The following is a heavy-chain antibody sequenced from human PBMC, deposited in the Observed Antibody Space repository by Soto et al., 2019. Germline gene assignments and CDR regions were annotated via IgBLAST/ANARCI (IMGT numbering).Heavy chain of an antibody. V-gene: IGHV1-8*02. CDR2: MNPNNGKT. CDR1: GYTLTDPP. Sequence: GASVKVSCKVSGYTLTDPPAHWVRQAAGQGLEWLGRMNPNNGKTDYAQKFQGRLTMTRDTSISTVYMELRSLTSEDTAVYYCAKDFGGLYNWFDPWGQGTLVTVSS. D-gene: IGHD3-16*01. J-gene: IGHJ5*02. CDR3: AKDFGGLYNWFDP.